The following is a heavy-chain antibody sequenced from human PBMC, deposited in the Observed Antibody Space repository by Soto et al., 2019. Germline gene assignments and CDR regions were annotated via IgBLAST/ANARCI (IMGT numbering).Heavy chain of an antibody. D-gene: IGHD2-15*01. J-gene: IGHJ4*02. CDR3: ARRRTTSGGSCYRYSGYDCYEGFDY. V-gene: IGHV4-4*02. Sequence: PSETLSLTCAVSSGSISSSNWWSWVRQPPGKGLEWIGEIYHSGSTNYNPSLKSRVTISVDKSKNQFSLKLSSVTAADTAVYYCARRRTTSGGSCYRYSGYDCYEGFDYWGQGTLVTVSS. CDR2: IYHSGST. CDR1: SGSISSSNW.